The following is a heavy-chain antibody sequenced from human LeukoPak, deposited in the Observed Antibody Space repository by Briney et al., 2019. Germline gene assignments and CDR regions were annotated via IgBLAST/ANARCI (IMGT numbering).Heavy chain of an antibody. V-gene: IGHV1-69*04. CDR2: IIPFLGIA. J-gene: IGHJ6*02. Sequence: ASVKVSCKASGGTFSSYAISLMRQAPGQGHEWMGRIIPFLGIANYSQKFQGRVRITADKSTSTAYMELSSLRSEDTAVYYCARDRDYYDSSGYNRVYYYGMDVWGQGTTVTVSS. CDR3: ARDRDYYDSSGYNRVYYYGMDV. D-gene: IGHD3-22*01. CDR1: GGTFSSYA.